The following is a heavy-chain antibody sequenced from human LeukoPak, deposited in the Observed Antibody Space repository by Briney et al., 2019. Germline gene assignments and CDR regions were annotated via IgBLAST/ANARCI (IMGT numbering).Heavy chain of an antibody. CDR2: IRGSGSIT. V-gene: IGHV3-23*01. D-gene: IGHD4-17*01. J-gene: IGHJ4*02. Sequence: GGSLRLSCAVSGFTFSHYAMVWVRQAPGKGLEWLSAIRGSGSITQYADSVKGRFTISRDNSKNTLYLQMNSLRAEDTAVYYCAKDLMTTVKTYYFDYWGQGTLVTVSS. CDR3: AKDLMTTVKTYYFDY. CDR1: GFTFSHYA.